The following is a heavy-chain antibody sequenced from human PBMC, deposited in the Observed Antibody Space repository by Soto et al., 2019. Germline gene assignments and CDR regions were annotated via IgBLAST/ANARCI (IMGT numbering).Heavy chain of an antibody. Sequence: EVQLLESGGGLVQPGGSLRLSCAASGFTFSNYVMSWVRQAPGKGLEWVAAISGSGGSTYSADSVRGRFTISRDNSKNTLYLQMNSLRADDTAVYYCAKGVSSTSWRTYFDIWGQGTMVSVSS. D-gene: IGHD2-2*01. CDR3: AKGVSSTSWRTYFDI. J-gene: IGHJ3*02. CDR2: ISGSGGST. V-gene: IGHV3-23*01. CDR1: GFTFSNYV.